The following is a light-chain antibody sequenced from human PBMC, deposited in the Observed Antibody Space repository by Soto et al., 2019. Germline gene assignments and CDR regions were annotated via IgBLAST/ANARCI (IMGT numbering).Light chain of an antibody. CDR2: EVT. CDR1: SSDVGFYNF. CDR3: ASYAGTKLFG. Sequence: QSALTQTPSASGSPGQSLTISFTGTSSDVGFYNFVSWYQQRPGKAPKLVIYEVTKRPSGVPDRFSGSKSGSTASLTGSGLQADDEADDYCASYAGTKLFGFGSGTKVTVL. V-gene: IGLV2-8*01. J-gene: IGLJ1*01.